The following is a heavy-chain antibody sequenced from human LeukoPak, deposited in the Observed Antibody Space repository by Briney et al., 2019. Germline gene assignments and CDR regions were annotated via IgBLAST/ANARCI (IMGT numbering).Heavy chain of an antibody. CDR2: IIPIFCTA. Sequence: SVKVSCKASGATFSSYAISWVRQAPGQGLEWVGGIIPIFCTANYAQKFQGRVTITTDESTSTSYMELSSLRSEDTIVYCCARGETPRNYFYYWGQGTLVTVSS. J-gene: IGHJ4*02. CDR1: GATFSSYA. CDR3: ARGETPRNYFYY. V-gene: IGHV1-69*05.